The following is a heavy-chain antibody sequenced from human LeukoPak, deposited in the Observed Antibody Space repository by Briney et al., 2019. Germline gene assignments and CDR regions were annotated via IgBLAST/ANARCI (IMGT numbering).Heavy chain of an antibody. D-gene: IGHD3-9*01. Sequence: GGSLRLSCAASGFTFSSYGMHWVRQAPGKGLEWVAVILYDGSNKYYADSVKGRFTISRDNSKNTLYLQMNSLRAEDTAVYYCAKDEMRYFDWLLQAFDYWGQGTLVTVSS. V-gene: IGHV3-30*18. CDR1: GFTFSSYG. J-gene: IGHJ4*02. CDR3: AKDEMRYFDWLLQAFDY. CDR2: ILYDGSNK.